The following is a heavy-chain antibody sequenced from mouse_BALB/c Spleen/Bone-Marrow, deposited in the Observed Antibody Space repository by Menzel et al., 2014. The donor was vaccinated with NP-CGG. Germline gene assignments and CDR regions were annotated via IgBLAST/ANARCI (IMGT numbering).Heavy chain of an antibody. V-gene: IGHV14-4*02. J-gene: IGHJ2*01. CDR2: IDPENGDT. CDR3: NAHITTVSY. D-gene: IGHD1-1*01. Sequence: VQLQQSGAELVGSGASVKLSCTASGFNIKDYYMHWVKQRPEQGLEWIGWIDPENGDTEYVPKFQGRATMTADTSSNTAYLQLSSLTSEDTAVYYCNAHITTVSYWGQGTTLTVSS. CDR1: GFNIKDYY.